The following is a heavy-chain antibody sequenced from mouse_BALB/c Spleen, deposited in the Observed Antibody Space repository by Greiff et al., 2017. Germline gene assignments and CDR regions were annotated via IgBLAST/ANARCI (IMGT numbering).Heavy chain of an antibody. D-gene: IGHD2-3*01. V-gene: IGHV5-17*02. CDR2: ISSGSSTI. J-gene: IGHJ2*01. Sequence: DVKLVESGGGLVQPGGSRKLSCAASGFTFSSFGMHWVRQAPEKGLEWVAYISSGSSTIYYADTVKGRFTISRDNPKNTLFLQMTSLRSEDTAMYYCARVYDGLDYWGQGTTLTVSS. CDR1: GFTFSSFG. CDR3: ARVYDGLDY.